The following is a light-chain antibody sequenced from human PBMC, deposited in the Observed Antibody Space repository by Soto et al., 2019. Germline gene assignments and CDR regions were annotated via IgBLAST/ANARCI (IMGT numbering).Light chain of an antibody. J-gene: IGKJ4*01. CDR2: WAS. Sequence: DIVMTQTPDSLAVSLGERAIINCKSSQSVLYSTNNKNYLAWYQQKPGQPPKLLMYWASTRESAVPDRFSVSGSGTDCSITIRSLQAEGVACYYCEQYYSTDTLIFGGRTKVEIK. V-gene: IGKV4-1*01. CDR3: EQYYSTDTLI. CDR1: QSVLYSTNNKNY.